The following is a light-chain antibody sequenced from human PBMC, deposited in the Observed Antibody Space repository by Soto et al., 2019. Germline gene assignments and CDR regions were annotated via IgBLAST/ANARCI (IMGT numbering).Light chain of an antibody. V-gene: IGKV3-20*01. CDR1: QSLTTRY. CDR3: QQDASSPET. CDR2: GAS. J-gene: IGKJ1*01. Sequence: EIVLTQSPGTLSLSPGERATLSCRSSQSLTTRYLAWYQHIPGQAPSLLTYGASSGATGTPDRFSGGGCGTDVTLTISGPEPEDVADYYCQQDASSPETFGQGTQM.